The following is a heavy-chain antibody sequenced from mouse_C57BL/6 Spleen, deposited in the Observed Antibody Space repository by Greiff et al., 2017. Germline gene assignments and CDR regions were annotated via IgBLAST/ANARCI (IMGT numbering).Heavy chain of an antibody. V-gene: IGHV5-4*01. CDR3: ASLPGTRFAY. CDR1: GFTFSSYA. CDR2: ISDGGSYT. D-gene: IGHD4-1*01. J-gene: IGHJ3*01. Sequence: EVHLVESGGGLVKPGGSLKLSCAASGFTFSSYAMSWVRQTPEKRLEWVATISDGGSYTYYPDNVKGRFTISRDNAKNNLYLQMSHLKAEDAAMYYCASLPGTRFAYWGQGTLVTVSA.